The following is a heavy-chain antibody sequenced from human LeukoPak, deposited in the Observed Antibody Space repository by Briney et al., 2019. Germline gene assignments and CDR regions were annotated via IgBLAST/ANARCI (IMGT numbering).Heavy chain of an antibody. Sequence: AGTLRLSCAASGFTFSDNYMSWIRQAPGKGLEWVSYISCSGSIYYAASVKGRFTISRDNAKNPLYLQMNSLRAEDTAVYYCARDPPYYYDIYYYYMDVWGKGTTVTVSS. V-gene: IGHV3-11*01. CDR3: ARDPPYYYDIYYYYMDV. J-gene: IGHJ6*03. CDR1: GFTFSDNY. D-gene: IGHD3-22*01. CDR2: ISCSGSI.